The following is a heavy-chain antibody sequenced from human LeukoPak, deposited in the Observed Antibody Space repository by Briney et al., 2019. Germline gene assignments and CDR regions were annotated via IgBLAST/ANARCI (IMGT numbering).Heavy chain of an antibody. V-gene: IGHV3-66*01. CDR1: GFIVSSSY. Sequence: PGGSLRLSCAASGFIVSSSYMSWVRQAPAKGLEWVSAMYSGGSTYYADSVKGRFTISRDNSQSTLYLQMNSLRAEDTAVYYCARSKTYYYESSGSYSVFDYYMDVWGKGTTVTVS. J-gene: IGHJ6*03. D-gene: IGHD3-22*01. CDR2: MYSGGST. CDR3: ARSKTYYYESSGSYSVFDYYMDV.